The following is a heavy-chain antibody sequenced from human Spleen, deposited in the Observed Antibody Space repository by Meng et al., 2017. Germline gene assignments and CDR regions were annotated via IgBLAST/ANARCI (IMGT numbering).Heavy chain of an antibody. Sequence: QVQLQQWGAGLLKPSETLSLTCAVYGGSFSGYYWSWIRQSPGKGLEWIGEINHSGSTNYNPSLKSRATISVDTSQNNLSLKLSSVTAADSAVYYCARGPTTMAHDFDYWGQGTLVTVSS. J-gene: IGHJ4*02. D-gene: IGHD4-11*01. CDR1: GGSFSGYY. CDR3: ARGPTTMAHDFDY. V-gene: IGHV4-34*01. CDR2: INHSGST.